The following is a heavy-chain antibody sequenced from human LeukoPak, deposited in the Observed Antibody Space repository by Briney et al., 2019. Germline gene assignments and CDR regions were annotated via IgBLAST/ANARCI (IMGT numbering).Heavy chain of an antibody. V-gene: IGHV3-64*01. J-gene: IGHJ4*02. D-gene: IGHD1-26*01. CDR1: GFAFRNYG. CDR2: ISSNGGST. CDR3: AREPSGSYYFDY. Sequence: PGRSLRLSCKASGFAFRNYGMHWVRQAPGKGLEYVSAISSNGGSTYYANSVKGRFTISRDNSKNTLYLQMGSLRAEDMAVYYCAREPSGSYYFDYWGQGTLVTVSS.